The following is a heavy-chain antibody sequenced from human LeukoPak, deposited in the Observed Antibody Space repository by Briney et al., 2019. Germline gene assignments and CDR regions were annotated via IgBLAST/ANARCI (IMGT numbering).Heavy chain of an antibody. CDR3: ASGLYCSSTSCLGDYYYYMDV. J-gene: IGHJ6*03. CDR2: INPNSGGT. Sequence: ASVKVSCKASGYTFTGYYMHWVRQAPGQGLEWMGWINPNSGGTNYAQKFQGRVTMTRDTSISTAYMELSRLRSDDTAVYYCASGLYCSSTSCLGDYYYYMDVWGKGTTVTVSS. CDR1: GYTFTGYY. D-gene: IGHD2-2*01. V-gene: IGHV1-2*02.